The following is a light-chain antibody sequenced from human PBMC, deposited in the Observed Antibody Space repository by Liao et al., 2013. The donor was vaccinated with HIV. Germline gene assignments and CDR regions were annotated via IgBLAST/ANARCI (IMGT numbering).Light chain of an antibody. Sequence: SYVLTQPPSVSVAPGKTARITCGGNNIGSKSVHWYQQKPGQAPVLVIFYDSDRPSGIPERFSGSNSGNTATLTISGTQAMDEADYYCQVWDSSSDHGVFGTGTKVTVL. CDR2: YDS. CDR3: QVWDSSSDHGV. J-gene: IGLJ1*01. V-gene: IGLV3-21*01. CDR1: NIGSKS.